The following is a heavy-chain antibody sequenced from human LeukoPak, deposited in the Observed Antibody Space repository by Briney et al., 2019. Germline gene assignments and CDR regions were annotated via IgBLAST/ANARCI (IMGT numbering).Heavy chain of an antibody. D-gene: IGHD6-13*01. J-gene: IGHJ4*02. Sequence: GGSLRLSCAASGFSFSTYGMHWVRQAPGKGLEWVAFIRYDGSQNHLTDSVKGRFTVSRDDSRSTLYLQMDSLTVEDTAVYYCAKEDGAAAGTWANYWGQGTLVTVSS. V-gene: IGHV3-30*02. CDR3: AKEDGAAAGTWANY. CDR1: GFSFSTYG. CDR2: IRYDGSQN.